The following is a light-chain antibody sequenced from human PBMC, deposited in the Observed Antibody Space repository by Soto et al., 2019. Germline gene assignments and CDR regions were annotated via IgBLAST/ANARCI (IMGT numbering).Light chain of an antibody. Sequence: QPVLTQPPSASGTPGQRVTISCSGSSSNIGSNTVNWYQQLPRTAPKLLIYTNNQRPSGVPDRFSGSKSGTSASLAISGLRSEDEADYYCSGWDDSLNGVIFGGGTQLTVL. V-gene: IGLV1-44*01. CDR3: SGWDDSLNGVI. J-gene: IGLJ2*01. CDR1: SSNIGSNT. CDR2: TNN.